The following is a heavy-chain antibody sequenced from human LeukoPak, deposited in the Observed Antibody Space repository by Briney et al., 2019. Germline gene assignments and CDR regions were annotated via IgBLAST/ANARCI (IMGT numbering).Heavy chain of an antibody. CDR1: GFTFSSYG. CDR3: AKEGGTYLYYFDY. CDR2: ISYDGNNK. J-gene: IGHJ4*02. D-gene: IGHD1-26*01. Sequence: GGSLRLSCAASGFTFSSYGMHWVRQAPGKGLEWVALISYDGNNKYYVDSVKGRFTISRDNSKNTLYLQLNSLRAEDTAVYCCAKEGGTYLYYFDYWGQGTLVTVSS. V-gene: IGHV3-30*18.